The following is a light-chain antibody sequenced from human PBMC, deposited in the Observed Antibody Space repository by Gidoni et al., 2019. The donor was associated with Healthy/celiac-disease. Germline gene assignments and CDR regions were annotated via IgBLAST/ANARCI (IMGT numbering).Light chain of an antibody. J-gene: IGKJ1*01. CDR1: QSITSW. CDR3: QQYNSYPWT. CDR2: TGS. Sequence: DIQMTHSPSTLSASVGARVTITCRASQSITSWLDWYQQKPGKAPKLLIYTGSSLESGVPSRFSGSGSGTEFTLTISRLQPDDFATYYCQQYNSYPWTFXXXTKVEIK. V-gene: IGKV1-5*03.